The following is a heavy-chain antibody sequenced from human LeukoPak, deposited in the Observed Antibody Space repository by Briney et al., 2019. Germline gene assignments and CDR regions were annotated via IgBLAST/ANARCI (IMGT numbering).Heavy chain of an antibody. V-gene: IGHV1-2*02. J-gene: IGHJ5*02. CDR2: INPNSGGT. CDR3: AREGSSSTSSGWFDP. D-gene: IGHD2-2*01. CDR1: GYTFTGYY. Sequence: ASVKVSCKASGYTFTGYYMHWVRQAPGQGLEWMEWINPNSGGTNYAQKFQGRVTMTRDTSISTAYMELSRLRSDDTAVYYCAREGSSSTSSGWFDPWGQGTLVTVSS.